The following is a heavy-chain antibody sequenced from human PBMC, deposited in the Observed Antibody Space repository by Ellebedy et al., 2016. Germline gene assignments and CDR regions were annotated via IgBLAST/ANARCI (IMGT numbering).Heavy chain of an antibody. CDR2: LSRSGDTT. D-gene: IGHD3-3*01. CDR1: GFTFSSYV. J-gene: IGHJ4*02. Sequence: GGSLRLXXRASGFTFSSYVMSWVRQAPGKGLKWVSGLSRSGDTTYYADSVKGRFTISRDNPKNSLFLQMNSLRVEDTAVYYCARDGSEWSRDYWGQGTLVTVSS. V-gene: IGHV3-23*01. CDR3: ARDGSEWSRDY.